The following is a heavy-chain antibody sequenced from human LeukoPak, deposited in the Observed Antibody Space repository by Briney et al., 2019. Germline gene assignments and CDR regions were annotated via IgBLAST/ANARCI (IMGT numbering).Heavy chain of an antibody. CDR1: GVSISSSNYY. Sequence: SETLSLTCTVSGVSISSSNYYWGWIRQPPGKGLEWIGTMYYSGSTYYNPSLKSRVTISVDTSKNQFSLKLSSVTAADTAVYYCARNWLLGSGYFDYWGQGTLVTVSS. D-gene: IGHD3-9*01. CDR2: MYYSGST. CDR3: ARNWLLGSGYFDY. J-gene: IGHJ4*02. V-gene: IGHV4-39*07.